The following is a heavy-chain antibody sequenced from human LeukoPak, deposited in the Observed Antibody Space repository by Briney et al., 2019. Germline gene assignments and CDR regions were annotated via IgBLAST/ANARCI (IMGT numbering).Heavy chain of an antibody. J-gene: IGHJ4*02. CDR1: GYPFTSYG. D-gene: IGHD6-19*01. Sequence: ASVKVSCKASGYPFTSYGITWVRQAPGQGPEWMGWISAYTGNTNYAQKFQGRVSMTTGTSTTTAYMELRSLRSDDTALYYCARDPTNTSGRYAYFDYWGQGTLVTVSS. CDR2: ISAYTGNT. V-gene: IGHV1-18*01. CDR3: ARDPTNTSGRYAYFDY.